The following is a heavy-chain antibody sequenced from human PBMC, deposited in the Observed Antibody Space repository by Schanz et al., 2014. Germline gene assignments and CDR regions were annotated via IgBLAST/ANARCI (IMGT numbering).Heavy chain of an antibody. D-gene: IGHD3-9*01. CDR2: ISGSGGST. CDR1: GFSFSSYS. J-gene: IGHJ4*02. CDR3: AKQIHYDILTVTRN. V-gene: IGHV3-23*04. Sequence: DLEESGGGLIQRGESLRLSCSASGFSFSSYSMNWVRQAPGKGLEWVSGISGSGGSTYYADSVKGRFTISRDNSKNTLYLQMNSLRAEDTAVYYCAKQIHYDILTVTRNWGQGTLVTVSS.